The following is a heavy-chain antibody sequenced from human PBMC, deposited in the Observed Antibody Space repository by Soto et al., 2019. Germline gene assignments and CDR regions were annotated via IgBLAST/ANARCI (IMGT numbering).Heavy chain of an antibody. CDR2: VYYSGTT. D-gene: IGHD4-17*01. Sequence: QVPLQESGPGLLKPSETLSLTCSVSGGSVSDKTYYWSWIRQPPGKRLEWIGYVYYSGTTNYNPSPKRRVTIAVDLSKNRFSLRLSSVTTADTALYYCARTTAVPNTLRSRYFFDYWGQGTLVTVSS. J-gene: IGHJ4*02. CDR1: GGSVSDKTYY. CDR3: ARTTAVPNTLRSRYFFDY. V-gene: IGHV4-61*01.